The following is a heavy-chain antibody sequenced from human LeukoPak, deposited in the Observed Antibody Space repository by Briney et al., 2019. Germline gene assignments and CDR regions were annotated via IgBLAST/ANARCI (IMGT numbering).Heavy chain of an antibody. J-gene: IGHJ4*02. CDR3: ARDQHDHVWGSYRPYFDY. D-gene: IGHD3-16*02. V-gene: IGHV1-18*01. CDR2: INPYNGST. CDR1: GYTFTNYG. Sequence: ASVKVSCKASGYTFTNYGISWVRQAPGQGLEWMGNINPYNGSTNYAQNLQGRVTMTTDTSTNTAHMELRSLRSDDTAVYYCARDQHDHVWGSYRPYFDYWGQGTLVTVSS.